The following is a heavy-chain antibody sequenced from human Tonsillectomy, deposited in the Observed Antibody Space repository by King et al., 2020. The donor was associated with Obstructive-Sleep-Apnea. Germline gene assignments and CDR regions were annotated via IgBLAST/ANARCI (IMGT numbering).Heavy chain of an antibody. D-gene: IGHD1-26*01. CDR1: GFTVSSNY. Sequence: VQLVQSGGGLVQPGGSLRLSCAASGFTVSSNYMSWVRQAPGTGLEWVSLIYSGGTTYYADSGKGRFTISRDNSKNTLYLQMNSLRAEDTAVYYCAEIGGATNGGPWGQGTLVTVSS. V-gene: IGHV3-66*01. CDR3: AEIGGATNGGP. CDR2: IYSGGTT. J-gene: IGHJ5*02.